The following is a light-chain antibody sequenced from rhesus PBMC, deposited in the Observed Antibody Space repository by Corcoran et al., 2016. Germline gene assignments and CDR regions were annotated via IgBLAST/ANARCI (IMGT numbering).Light chain of an antibody. V-gene: IGKV3-24*04. CDR3: LQTSNWPRT. CDR1: QSVSSS. CDR2: GTY. Sequence: EIVLTQSPATLSLSPGERATLSCRASQSVSSSLAWYQQRPEQAPRLLIYGTYNRATGIPDRFSGSGSGTDFTRTISSLEPEDVGVYFCLQTSNWPRTFGQGTKVEI. J-gene: IGKJ1*01.